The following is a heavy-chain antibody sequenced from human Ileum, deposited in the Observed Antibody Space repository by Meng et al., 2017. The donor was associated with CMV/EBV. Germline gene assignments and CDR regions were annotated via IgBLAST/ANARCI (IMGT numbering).Heavy chain of an antibody. CDR1: GFTFSSFW. CDR3: VRGGLSAYDFDH. CDR2: INAAGSTT. Sequence: GESLKISCAASGFTFSSFWMHWVRQAPGKGLGWVARINAAGSTTTDADFGKGRFTISRDNAKNPLYLEMNNLRAEDTAFYYCVRGGLSAYDFDHWGQGALVTVSS. D-gene: IGHD5-12*01. V-gene: IGHV3-74*03. J-gene: IGHJ4*02.